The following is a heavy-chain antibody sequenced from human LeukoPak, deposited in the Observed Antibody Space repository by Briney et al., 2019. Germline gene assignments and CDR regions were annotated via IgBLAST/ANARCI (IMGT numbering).Heavy chain of an antibody. D-gene: IGHD6-13*01. CDR3: VRDNPRQQGFAY. Sequence: PGGSLRLSSTASGFTFSGYSMNWIRQAPGKGLEWVSSFGTRSTSIYHAGSVKGRFAISRDNAKNSLYLQMNSLRAEDTAVYYCVRDNPRQQGFAYWGQGTLVTVSS. CDR2: FGTRSTSI. CDR1: GFTFSGYS. V-gene: IGHV3-21*04. J-gene: IGHJ4*02.